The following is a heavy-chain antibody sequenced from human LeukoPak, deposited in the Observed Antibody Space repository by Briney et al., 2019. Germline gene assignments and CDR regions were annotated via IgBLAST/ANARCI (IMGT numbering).Heavy chain of an antibody. Sequence: RPGGSLILSCAASGFTFSSYGMHWVRQAPGKGLEWVAFIRYDGSNKYYADSVKGRFTISRDNSKNTLYLQMNSLRAEDTAVYYCAKDHSLGSLGDYWGQGTLVTVTS. CDR1: GFTFSSYG. CDR3: AKDHSLGSLGDY. CDR2: IRYDGSNK. D-gene: IGHD1-26*01. J-gene: IGHJ4*02. V-gene: IGHV3-30*02.